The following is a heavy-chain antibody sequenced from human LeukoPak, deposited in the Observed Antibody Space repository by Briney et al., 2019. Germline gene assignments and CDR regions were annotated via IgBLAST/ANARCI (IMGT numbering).Heavy chain of an antibody. CDR1: AFTFASPA. CDR3: AKGSLGSWYYFDY. J-gene: IGHJ4*02. Sequence: GRCLTPSCVPSAFTFASPAMRWVSHAPSQGPEWVSTIIRSGPNTYYSDSVKGRFTIFRDNSKNTLYLQMNSLRAEDTAVYYCAKGSLGSWYYFDYWGQGTLVTVSS. D-gene: IGHD6-13*01. CDR2: IIRSGPNT. V-gene: IGHV3-23*01.